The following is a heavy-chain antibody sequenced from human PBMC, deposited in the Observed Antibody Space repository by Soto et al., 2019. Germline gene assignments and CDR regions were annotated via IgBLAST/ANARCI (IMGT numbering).Heavy chain of an antibody. V-gene: IGHV4-31*03. Sequence: PSETLSLTCTVSGGSISSGGYYWSWIRQHPGKGLEWIGYIYYSGSTYYNPSLKSRVTISVDTSKNQFSLKLSSVTAADTAVYYCARTEKDKYTYYYYYYMDVWGKGTTVTVS. CDR2: IYYSGST. CDR1: GGSISSGGYY. CDR3: ARTEKDKYTYYYYYYMDV. D-gene: IGHD2-15*01. J-gene: IGHJ6*03.